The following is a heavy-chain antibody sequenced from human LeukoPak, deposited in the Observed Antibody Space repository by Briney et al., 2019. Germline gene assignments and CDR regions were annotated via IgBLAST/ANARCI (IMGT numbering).Heavy chain of an antibody. CDR3: ASSRGYYYDSSGYWTYYFDN. J-gene: IGHJ4*02. D-gene: IGHD3-22*01. V-gene: IGHV4-59*08. CDR1: GGSFSGYY. Sequence: SETLSLTCAVYGGSFSGYYWSWIRQPPGKGLEWIGYIYYSGSTNYNPSLKSRVTISVDTSKNQFSLKLSSVTAADTAVYYCASSRGYYYDSSGYWTYYFDNWGQGTLVTVSS. CDR2: IYYSGST.